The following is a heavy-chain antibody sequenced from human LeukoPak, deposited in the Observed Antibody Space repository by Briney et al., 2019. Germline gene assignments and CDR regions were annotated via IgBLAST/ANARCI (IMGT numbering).Heavy chain of an antibody. J-gene: IGHJ4*02. CDR3: ARRVVVADYFDY. CDR2: ISTSGGIV. V-gene: IGHV3-48*03. D-gene: IGHD2-15*01. Sequence: GGSLRLSCAASVFTFSSYEMNWVRQAPGKGLEWVSYISTSGGIVYYAGSVKGRFTISRDNAKNSLYLQMNSLRAEDTAVYYYARRVVVADYFDYWGQGTLVTVSS. CDR1: VFTFSSYE.